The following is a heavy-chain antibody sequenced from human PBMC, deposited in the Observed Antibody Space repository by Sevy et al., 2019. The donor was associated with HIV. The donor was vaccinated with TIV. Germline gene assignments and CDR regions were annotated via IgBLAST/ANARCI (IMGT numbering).Heavy chain of an antibody. CDR3: ATAPGYYDSAPFDY. Sequence: GGSLRLSCAVSGFTFNNAWMNWVRRAPGTGLQWVGLVNSNIDGETTDYAAPVKGRFTISRDDSKNTLYLQMNNLKIEDTAVYYCATAPGYYDSAPFDYWGPGTLVTVSS. CDR2: VNSNIDGETT. V-gene: IGHV3-15*01. CDR1: GFTFNNAW. D-gene: IGHD3-22*01. J-gene: IGHJ4*02.